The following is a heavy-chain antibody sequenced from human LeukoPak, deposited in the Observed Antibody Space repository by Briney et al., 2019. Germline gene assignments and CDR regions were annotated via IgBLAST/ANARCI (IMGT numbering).Heavy chain of an antibody. CDR2: ISGSGGTT. CDR1: GFTFSIYA. CDR3: AKEEAFSSSWTDY. Sequence: GGSLRLSCAASGFTFSIYAMSWVRQAPGKGLEWVSTISGSGGTTYYADSVRGRFTISRDNSKNTLYLQMNTLRAEDTAVYYCAKEEAFSSSWTDYWGQGTLVTVSS. V-gene: IGHV3-23*01. J-gene: IGHJ4*02. D-gene: IGHD6-13*01.